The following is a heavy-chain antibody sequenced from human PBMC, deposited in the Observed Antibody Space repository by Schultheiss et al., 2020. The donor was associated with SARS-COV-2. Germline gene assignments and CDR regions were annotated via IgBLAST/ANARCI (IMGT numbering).Heavy chain of an antibody. V-gene: IGHV4-4*07. D-gene: IGHD1-1*01. Sequence: SETLSLTCTVSGGSISSYYWSWIRQPAGKGLEWIGRIYTSGSTNYNPSLKSRVTISVDTSKNQFSLKLSSVTAADTAVYYCARGTQPHRMDAFDIWGQGTMVTVSS. CDR1: GGSISSYY. J-gene: IGHJ3*02. CDR2: IYTSGST. CDR3: ARGTQPHRMDAFDI.